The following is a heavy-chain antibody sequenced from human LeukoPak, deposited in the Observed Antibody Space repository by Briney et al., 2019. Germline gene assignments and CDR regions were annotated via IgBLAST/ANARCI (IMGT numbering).Heavy chain of an antibody. CDR2: IGYDGSTE. J-gene: IGHJ4*02. Sequence: GSSLRLSCAASGFTFSSYGMHWVRQAPGKGLEWVAVIGYDGSTEYYADSVKGRFTISRDNSKNTLHLQTNSLRAEDTGVYYCAKEYSSGRIDYWGQGTLVTVSS. D-gene: IGHD6-19*01. V-gene: IGHV3-30*18. CDR3: AKEYSSGRIDY. CDR1: GFTFSSYG.